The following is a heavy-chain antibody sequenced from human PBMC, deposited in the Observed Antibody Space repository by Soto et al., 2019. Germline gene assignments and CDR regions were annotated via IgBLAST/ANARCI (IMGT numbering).Heavy chain of an antibody. CDR2: IYYSGST. V-gene: IGHV4-59*01. Sequence: PSETLSLTWTVSGGSISSYYWSWIRQPPGKGLEWIGYIYYSGSTNYNPSLKSRVTISVDTSKNQFSLKLSSVTAADTAVYYCARGYSSSSWFDPWGQGTLVTVSS. J-gene: IGHJ5*02. D-gene: IGHD6-13*01. CDR1: GGSISSYY. CDR3: ARGYSSSSWFDP.